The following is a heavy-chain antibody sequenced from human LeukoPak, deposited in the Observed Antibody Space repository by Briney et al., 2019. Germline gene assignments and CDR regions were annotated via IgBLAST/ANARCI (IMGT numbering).Heavy chain of an antibody. D-gene: IGHD6-13*01. V-gene: IGHV3-48*03. Sequence: GGSLRLSCAASGFTFSNHGMHWVRQAPGKGLEWVSYISSSGSTIYYADSVKGRFTISRDNAKNSLYLQMNSLRAEDTAVYYCAREQLGYYYMDVWGKGTTVTISS. CDR1: GFTFSNHG. CDR2: ISSSGSTI. J-gene: IGHJ6*03. CDR3: AREQLGYYYMDV.